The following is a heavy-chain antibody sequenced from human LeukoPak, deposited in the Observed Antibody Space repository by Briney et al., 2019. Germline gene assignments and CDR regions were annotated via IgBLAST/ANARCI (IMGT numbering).Heavy chain of an antibody. CDR3: AGDQVGARGCFDY. CDR1: GYTFTSYG. D-gene: IGHD1-26*01. Sequence: ASVKVSCKASGYTFTSYGISLVRQAPGQGLEWMGWISAYNGNTNYAQKLQGRVTMTTDTSTSTAYMELRSLRSDDPAMDYCAGDQVGARGCFDYWGPGTLVTVSS. V-gene: IGHV1-18*01. CDR2: ISAYNGNT. J-gene: IGHJ4*02.